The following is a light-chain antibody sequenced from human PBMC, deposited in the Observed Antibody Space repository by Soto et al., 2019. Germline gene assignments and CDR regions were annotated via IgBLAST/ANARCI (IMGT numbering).Light chain of an antibody. CDR1: SSDVGDYKY. CDR2: EVS. V-gene: IGLV2-14*01. Sequence: QSALTQPASVSGSPGQSITISCTGTSSDVGDYKYVSWYQQHPGKAPKLIIYEVSNRPSGISNRFSGSKSGNTASLTISGLQAEDEADYYCNSCTAPTSLIFGGGTKLTVL. CDR3: NSCTAPTSLI. J-gene: IGLJ2*01.